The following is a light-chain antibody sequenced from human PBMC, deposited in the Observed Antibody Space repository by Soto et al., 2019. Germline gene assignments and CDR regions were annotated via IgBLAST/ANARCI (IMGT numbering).Light chain of an antibody. V-gene: IGKV3-15*01. CDR3: QQYNNWPPT. J-gene: IGKJ5*01. Sequence: EIVLTQSPATLSLSPGERATLSCRASQSVSSYLAWYQQKPGQAPRLLIYDVSTRATGVPARFSGSGSGTEFTLTISSPQSEDFAVYYCQQYNNWPPTFGQGTRLQIK. CDR2: DVS. CDR1: QSVSSY.